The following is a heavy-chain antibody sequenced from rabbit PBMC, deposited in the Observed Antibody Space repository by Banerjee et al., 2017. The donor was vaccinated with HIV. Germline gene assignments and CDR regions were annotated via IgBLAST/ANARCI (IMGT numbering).Heavy chain of an antibody. V-gene: IGHV1S45*01. Sequence: QEQLEESGGGLVKPEGSLTLTCKASGFPFSNKAVICWVRQAPGKGLEWVACAYAGSSGTTYSATWAKGRFTISKTSSTTVTLQMTSLTAADTATYFCARDVGTSFSTYGMDLWGPGTLVTVS. CDR3: ARDVGTSFSTYGMDL. CDR1: GFPFSNKAV. J-gene: IGHJ6*01. CDR2: AYAGSSGTT. D-gene: IGHD8-1*01.